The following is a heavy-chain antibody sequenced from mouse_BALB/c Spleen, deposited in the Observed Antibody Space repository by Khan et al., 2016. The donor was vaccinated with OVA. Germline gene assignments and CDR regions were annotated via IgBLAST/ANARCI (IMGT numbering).Heavy chain of an antibody. CDR2: IDPENGET. J-gene: IGHJ3*01. CDR1: GFNIKDYY. CDR3: TRSGYSAWFAY. V-gene: IGHV14-1*02. Sequence: VQLKQSGAELVRPGALVKLSCKASGFNIKDYYIHWVKQSPEQDLEWIGWIDPENGETVYDPKVQDKANITADTTSNTAYLQLSSLTSEDTSVYYCTRSGYSAWFAYWRQGTPVTVSA.